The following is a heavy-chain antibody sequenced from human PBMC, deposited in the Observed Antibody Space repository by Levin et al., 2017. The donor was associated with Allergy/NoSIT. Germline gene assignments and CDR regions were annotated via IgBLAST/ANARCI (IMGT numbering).Heavy chain of an antibody. V-gene: IGHV1-69*02. J-gene: IGHJ4*02. CDR1: GGTFSSYT. Sequence: KISCKASGGTFSSYTISWVRQAPGQGLEWMGRIIPILGIANYAQKFQGRVTITADKSTSTAYMELSSLRSEDTAVYYCAKYSAGRMTTVTSWGQGTLVTVSS. D-gene: IGHD4-17*01. CDR2: IIPILGIA. CDR3: AKYSAGRMTTVTS.